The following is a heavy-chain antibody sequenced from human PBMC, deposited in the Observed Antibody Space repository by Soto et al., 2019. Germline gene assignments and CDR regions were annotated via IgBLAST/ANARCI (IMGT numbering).Heavy chain of an antibody. CDR1: VFSFISSL. D-gene: IGHD2-15*01. Sequence: KVSRKTVVFSFISSLIDRRSQARGQRLEWIRWIVVGSDDPKCAQKFQERVTISRDVSTSTAYTELSSLRFEDTAVFYCAAGYCSGSSYSWFDYWGQGTQVTVSS. CDR3: AAGYCSGSSYSWFDY. V-gene: IGHV1-58*02. CDR2: IVVGSDDP. J-gene: IGHJ4*02.